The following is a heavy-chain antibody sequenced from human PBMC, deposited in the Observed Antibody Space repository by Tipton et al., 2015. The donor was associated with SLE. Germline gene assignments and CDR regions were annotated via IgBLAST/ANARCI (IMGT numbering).Heavy chain of an antibody. CDR3: AKALYSGSAGYYYYCMDV. D-gene: IGHD1-26*01. J-gene: IGHJ6*02. V-gene: IGHV3-30*02. CDR1: GFTFSSYG. Sequence: GSLRLSCAASGFTFSSYGMHWVRQAPGKGLEWVAFIRYDGRNKYYAESVKGRFTISRGNSKNTLYLQMNSLRAEDTAVYYCAKALYSGSAGYYYYCMDVWGQGTTVTVSS. CDR2: IRYDGRNK.